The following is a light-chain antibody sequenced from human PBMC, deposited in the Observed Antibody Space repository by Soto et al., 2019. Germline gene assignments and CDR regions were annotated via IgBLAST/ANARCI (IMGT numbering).Light chain of an antibody. CDR3: QQYYSTPWT. Sequence: DIVMTQSPDSLAVSLGERATINCKSSQSVLYSSNNKNYLAWYQQKPGQPPKLLIYWASTRESGVPDRFSGSGSGTDFTVTISSLQAEDVAVYYGQQYYSTPWTFGQGTKVEIK. CDR2: WAS. CDR1: QSVLYSSNNKNY. J-gene: IGKJ1*01. V-gene: IGKV4-1*01.